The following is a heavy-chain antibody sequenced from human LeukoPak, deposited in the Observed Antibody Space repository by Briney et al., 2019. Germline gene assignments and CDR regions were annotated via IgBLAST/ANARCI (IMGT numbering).Heavy chain of an antibody. V-gene: IGHV4-38-2*02. J-gene: IGHJ4*02. CDR2: IHHSGST. Sequence: SETLSLTCTVSGYSISSGYYWGWIRQPPGKGLAWIGSIHHSGSTNYNPSLKSRVTISVDKSKNQFSLKLSSVTAADTAIYYCASARWDYWGQGTMVTVSS. CDR3: ASARWDY. CDR1: GYSISSGYY.